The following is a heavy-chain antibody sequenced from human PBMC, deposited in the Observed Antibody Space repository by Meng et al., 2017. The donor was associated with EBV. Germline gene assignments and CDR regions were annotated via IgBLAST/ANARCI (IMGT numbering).Heavy chain of an antibody. Sequence: AQLVKSGAEVKRPGSSVKVSCKTPGGTLRSDAVSWVRQAPGQGLEWMGGLIPMSDAPHYAQKFQGRVTMTADESTNTHYMDLSGLRFEDTAVYYCASESGRGFTPDYWGQGTLVTVSS. CDR2: LIPMSDAP. J-gene: IGHJ4*02. CDR1: GGTLRSDA. D-gene: IGHD3-10*01. CDR3: ASESGRGFTPDY. V-gene: IGHV1-69*01.